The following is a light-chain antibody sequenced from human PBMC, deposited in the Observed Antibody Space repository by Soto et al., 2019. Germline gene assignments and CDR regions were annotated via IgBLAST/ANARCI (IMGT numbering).Light chain of an antibody. V-gene: IGKV3-15*01. J-gene: IGKJ5*01. CDR3: QQYYDWPIT. Sequence: EIVLTQSPATLSVSPGERATLFCRASQGISSLLAWYQQKPGQAPRLLIYAASTRVAGIPARFSGSGSGTDFTLTISSLQSEDFAIYYCQQYYDWPITFGQGTRLDIK. CDR2: AAS. CDR1: QGISSL.